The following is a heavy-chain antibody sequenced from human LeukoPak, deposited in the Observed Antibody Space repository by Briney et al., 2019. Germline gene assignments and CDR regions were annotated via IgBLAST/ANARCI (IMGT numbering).Heavy chain of an antibody. D-gene: IGHD6-25*01. CDR3: AKVFPWASGFLYWYFDL. V-gene: IGHV3-23*01. Sequence: PGESLRLSCAASGFTFSSYAMSWVRQVPGKGLAWVSTISDSGETTYSADSVKGRFTISRDNSKNTLYLQMDRLRAEDTAIYYCAKVFPWASGFLYWYFDLWGRGTLVAVSS. CDR1: GFTFSSYA. CDR2: ISDSGETT. J-gene: IGHJ2*01.